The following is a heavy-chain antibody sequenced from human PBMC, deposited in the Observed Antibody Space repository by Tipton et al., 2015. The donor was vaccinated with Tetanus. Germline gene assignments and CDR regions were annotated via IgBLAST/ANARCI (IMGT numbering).Heavy chain of an antibody. D-gene: IGHD2-2*01. CDR3: AREVPAAGHFDS. V-gene: IGHV4-61*01. J-gene: IGHJ4*02. CDR1: GGSVSSGSYY. Sequence: TLSLTCTVFGGSVSSGSYYWAWIRQPPGKGLEYIGYILYGASTHYNPSLKSRVTVSADPSQNQFSLKLSSVTAADTAVYYCAREVPAAGHFDSWGQGTLVTVSS. CDR2: ILYGAST.